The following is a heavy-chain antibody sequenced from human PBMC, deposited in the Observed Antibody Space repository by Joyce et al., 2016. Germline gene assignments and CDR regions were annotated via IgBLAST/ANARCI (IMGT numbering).Heavy chain of an antibody. Sequence: QLVESGGGVVKAGGSLRLSCEASGSTFSSSSMSWCRQAPGKGLEWVAAISATSYYIVHAETVRGRFTVSRDNAKKTLYLQMNSLRAEDSAVFYCARGGISYYYAMDVWGQGTTVTVSS. J-gene: IGHJ6*02. V-gene: IGHV3-21*01. D-gene: IGHD3-16*01. CDR2: ISATSYYI. CDR1: GSTFSSSS. CDR3: ARGGISYYYAMDV.